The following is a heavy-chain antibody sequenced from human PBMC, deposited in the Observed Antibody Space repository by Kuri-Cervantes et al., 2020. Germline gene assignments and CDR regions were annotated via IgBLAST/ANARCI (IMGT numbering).Heavy chain of an antibody. J-gene: IGHJ3*02. CDR3: ARHPRARDYYYGSGRGRGAFDI. Sequence: SETLSLTCAVSGHSISSGYYWAWIRQPPGKGLEWIGSIYHSGSTYYNPSLKSRVTISVDTSKNQFSLKLSSVTAADTAVYYCARHPRARDYYYGSGRGRGAFDIWGQGTMVTVSS. D-gene: IGHD3-10*01. V-gene: IGHV4-38-2*01. CDR1: GHSISSGYY. CDR2: IYHSGST.